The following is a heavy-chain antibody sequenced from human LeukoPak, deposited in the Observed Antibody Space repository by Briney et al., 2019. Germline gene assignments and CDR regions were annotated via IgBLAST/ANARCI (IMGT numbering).Heavy chain of an antibody. CDR1: GYTFTSYG. CDR2: ISAYNGNT. CDR3: ARSPRSLDYNWFDP. Sequence: ASVKVSCKASGYTFTSYGISWVRQAPGQGLEWMGWISAYNGNTNYAQKLQGRVTMTTDTSTSTAYMELRSLRSDDTAVYYCARSPRSLDYNWFDPWGQGTLVTVSS. V-gene: IGHV1-18*01. J-gene: IGHJ5*02.